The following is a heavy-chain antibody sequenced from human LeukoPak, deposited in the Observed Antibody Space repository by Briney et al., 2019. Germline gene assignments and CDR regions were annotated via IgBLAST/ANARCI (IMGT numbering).Heavy chain of an antibody. V-gene: IGHV3-33*01. CDR2: IWYDGSNK. CDR3: ARDRAPYYDSSGSFDY. Sequence: GGSLRLSCAASGFTFSSYGMHWVRQAPGKGLEWVAVIWYDGSNKYYADSVKGRFTISRDNSKNAPYLQTNSLRAEDTAVYYCARDRAPYYDSSGSFDYWGQGTLVTVSS. D-gene: IGHD3-22*01. CDR1: GFTFSSYG. J-gene: IGHJ4*02.